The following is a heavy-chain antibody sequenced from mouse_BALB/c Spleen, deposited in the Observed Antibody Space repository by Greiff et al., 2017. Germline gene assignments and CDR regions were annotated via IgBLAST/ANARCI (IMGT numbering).Heavy chain of an antibody. Sequence: EVKLVESGGGLVQPGGSRKLSCAASGFTFSSFGMHWVRQAPEKGLEWVAYISSGSSTIYYADTVKGRFTISRDNPKNTLFLQMTSLRSEDTAMYYCAREDGYHYYAMDYWGQGTSVTVSS. CDR2: ISSGSSTI. CDR3: AREDGYHYYAMDY. J-gene: IGHJ4*01. V-gene: IGHV5-17*02. CDR1: GFTFSSFG. D-gene: IGHD2-3*01.